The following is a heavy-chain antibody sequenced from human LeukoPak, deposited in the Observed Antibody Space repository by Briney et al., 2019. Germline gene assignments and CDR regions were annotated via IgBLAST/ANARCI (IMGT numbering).Heavy chain of an antibody. CDR3: ARDLIHFDY. CDR1: GFTFSSYG. J-gene: IGHJ4*02. Sequence: GGSLSLSCAASGFTFSSYGMHWVRQPPGKGLEWVAVIWYDGSNKYYAYSVKGRFTISRDNSKNTLYLQMNSLRAEDTAVYYCARDLIHFDYWGEGTLVTVCS. CDR2: IWYDGSNK. V-gene: IGHV3-33*01. D-gene: IGHD2-8*01.